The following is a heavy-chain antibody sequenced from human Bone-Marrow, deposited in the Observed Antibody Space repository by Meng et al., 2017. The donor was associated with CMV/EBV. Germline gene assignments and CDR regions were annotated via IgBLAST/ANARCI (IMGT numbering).Heavy chain of an antibody. D-gene: IGHD3-10*01. V-gene: IGHV3-20*01. CDR1: GFTFDDYG. CDR2: INWNGGST. Sequence: GESLKISCAASGFTFDDYGMSWVRQAPGKGLEWVSGINWNGGSTGYADSVKGRFTISRDNAKNSLYLQMNSLRAEDTALYHCARGDYSYYYAMDVWGQGTTVTFSS. CDR3: ARGDYSYYYAMDV. J-gene: IGHJ6*02.